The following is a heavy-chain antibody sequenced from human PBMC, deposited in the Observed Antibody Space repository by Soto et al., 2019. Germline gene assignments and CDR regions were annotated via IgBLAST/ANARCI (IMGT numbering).Heavy chain of an antibody. V-gene: IGHV4-59*01. J-gene: IGHJ6*02. CDR2: IYYSGST. Sequence: ETLSLTCTVSGVSISSYYWSWIRQPPGKGLEWIGYIYYSGSTNYNPSLRNRVTMSVDTSKDQFSLTLTSVTAADTAVYYCARDGHGMDVWGQGTTVTVSS. CDR1: GVSISSYY. CDR3: ARDGHGMDV.